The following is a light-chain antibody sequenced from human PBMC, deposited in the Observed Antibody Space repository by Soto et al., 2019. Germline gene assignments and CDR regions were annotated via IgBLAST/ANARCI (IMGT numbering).Light chain of an antibody. J-gene: IGKJ1*01. CDR1: QYIHTR. V-gene: IGKV3-11*01. Sequence: EIVFTQSPATLSSFPGDRVTLSCRASQYIHTRLAWYQHRPGQAPRXLIYQTSIREAGIPARFSASGSGTEFTLTISDVQPEDFALYYCHQRQSWTRTFGQGTKVDIK. CDR2: QTS. CDR3: HQRQSWTRT.